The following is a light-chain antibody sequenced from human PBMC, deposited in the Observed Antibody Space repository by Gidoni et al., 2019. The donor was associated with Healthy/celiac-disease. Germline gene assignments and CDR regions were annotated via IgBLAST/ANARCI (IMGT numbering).Light chain of an antibody. J-gene: IGKJ2*02. CDR3: QQSYSTPRGT. V-gene: IGKV1-39*01. CDR2: AAS. Sequence: EIQMTQSPSSLSASVGDRVTITCRASQSISSYLNWYQQKPGKAPKLLIYAASSLQSGVPSRFSGSGSGTDFTLTISSLQPEDFATYYCQQSYSTPRGTFGQXTKLEIK. CDR1: QSISSY.